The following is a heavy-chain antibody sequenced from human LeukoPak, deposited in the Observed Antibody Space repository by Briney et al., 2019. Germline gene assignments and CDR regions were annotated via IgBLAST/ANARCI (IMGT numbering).Heavy chain of an antibody. D-gene: IGHD1-26*01. CDR3: ARSYIVGASDAFDI. V-gene: IGHV3-7*01. J-gene: IGHJ3*02. CDR1: GFTFSSYW. CDR2: IKQDGSEK. Sequence: GGSLRLSCAASGFTFSSYWMSWVRQAPGKGLEWVANIKQDGSEKYYVDSVKGRFTISRDNAKNSLYLQMNSLRAEDTAVYYCARSYIVGASDAFDIWGQGTMVTVSS.